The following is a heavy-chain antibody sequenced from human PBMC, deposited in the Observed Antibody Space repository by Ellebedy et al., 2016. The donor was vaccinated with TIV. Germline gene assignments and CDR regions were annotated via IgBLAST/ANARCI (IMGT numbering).Heavy chain of an antibody. CDR1: GGSISNSSYY. Sequence: SETLSLXXTVSGGSISNSSYYWGWIRQPPGKGLEWIGSIYYSGSTYYNPSLKSRVTISVDTSKNQFSLKLSSVTAADTAVYYCARGPTELLWFGELLLEHYGMDVWGQGTTVTVSS. CDR3: ARGPTELLWFGELLLEHYGMDV. D-gene: IGHD3-10*01. CDR2: IYYSGST. J-gene: IGHJ6*02. V-gene: IGHV4-39*01.